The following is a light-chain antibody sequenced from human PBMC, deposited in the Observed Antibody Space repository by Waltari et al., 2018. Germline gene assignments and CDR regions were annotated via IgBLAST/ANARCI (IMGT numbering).Light chain of an antibody. Sequence: QSALTQPAAVSGSPGQSVTISCTGASSDIGRYDIVSWYQQHPGNAPKLVISDVSKRPSGVSDRFSGSKSAATASLTISGLQFEDEADYYCCSYAGNYVWVFGGGTRLTVL. CDR2: DVS. CDR3: CSYAGNYVWV. J-gene: IGLJ3*02. CDR1: SSDIGRYDI. V-gene: IGLV2-23*02.